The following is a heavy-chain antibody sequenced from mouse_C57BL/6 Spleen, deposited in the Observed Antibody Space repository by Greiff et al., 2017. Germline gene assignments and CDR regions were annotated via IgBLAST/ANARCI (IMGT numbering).Heavy chain of an antibody. CDR3: ARKDYAHWYFDV. CDR2: IDPSDSYT. V-gene: IGHV1-69*01. J-gene: IGHJ1*03. Sequence: QVQLKQPGAELVMPGASVKLSCKASGYTFTSYWMHWVKQRPGQGLEWIGEIDPSDSYTNYNQKFKGKSTLTVDKSSSTAYMQLSSLTSEDSAVYYCARKDYAHWYFDVWGTGTTVTVSS. CDR1: GYTFTSYW. D-gene: IGHD2-4*01.